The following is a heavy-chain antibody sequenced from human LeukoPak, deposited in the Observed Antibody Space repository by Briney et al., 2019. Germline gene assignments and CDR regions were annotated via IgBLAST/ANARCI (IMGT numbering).Heavy chain of an antibody. V-gene: IGHV4-4*02. CDR1: GVSISSSNW. D-gene: IGHD6-19*01. J-gene: IGHJ4*02. Sequence: SETLSLTCAVSGVSISSSNWWSRVRQPPGKGLEWIGEIYHSGSTNYNPSLKSRVTISVDKSKNQFSLKLSSVTAADTAVYYCARVSSGWSDRDYWGQGTLVTVSS. CDR2: IYHSGST. CDR3: ARVSSGWSDRDY.